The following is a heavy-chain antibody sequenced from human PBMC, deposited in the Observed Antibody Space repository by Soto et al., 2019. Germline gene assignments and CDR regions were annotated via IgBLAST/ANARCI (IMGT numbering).Heavy chain of an antibody. V-gene: IGHV4-59*01. J-gene: IGHJ1*01. CDR2: IYYSGST. Sequence: PSETLSLTCTVSGGSISSYYWSWIRQPPGKGLEWIGYIYYSGSTNYNPSLKSRVTISVDTSKNQFSLELSSVTAADTAVYYCARGWIAAAGTSFFQHWGQGTLVTVSS. CDR3: ARGWIAAAGTSFFQH. CDR1: GGSISSYY. D-gene: IGHD6-13*01.